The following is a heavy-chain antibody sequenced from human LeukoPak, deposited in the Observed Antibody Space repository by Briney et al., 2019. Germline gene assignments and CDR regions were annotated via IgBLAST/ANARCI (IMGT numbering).Heavy chain of an antibody. V-gene: IGHV1-2*02. Sequence: ASVTVSCKASGYTLTGYYMHWVRQPPAQGLEGMGWINPNSGGTHKPQKCQGRVTNTRDTFISTDYMELSRLSSDVTAVYGCARGGRVYGSNPKYYFDYWGQGTLVTVS. CDR2: INPNSGGT. CDR1: GYTLTGYY. J-gene: IGHJ4*02. D-gene: IGHD4-23*01. CDR3: ARGGRVYGSNPKYYFDY.